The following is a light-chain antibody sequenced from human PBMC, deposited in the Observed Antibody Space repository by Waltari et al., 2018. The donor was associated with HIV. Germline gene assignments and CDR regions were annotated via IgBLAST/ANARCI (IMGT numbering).Light chain of an antibody. Sequence: EIVLTQSPGTLYLSPGERATLSCRASQSVSSSYLAWYQQKPGLAPRLLIYGASSRATGIPDRFSGSGSGTDFTLTISRLEPEDFAVYYCQQYGSSPNTFGQGTKLEIK. CDR2: GAS. J-gene: IGKJ2*01. V-gene: IGKV3-20*01. CDR1: QSVSSSY. CDR3: QQYGSSPNT.